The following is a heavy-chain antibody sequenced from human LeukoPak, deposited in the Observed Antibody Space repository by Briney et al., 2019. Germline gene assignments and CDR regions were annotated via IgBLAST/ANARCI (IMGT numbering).Heavy chain of an antibody. V-gene: IGHV5-51*01. J-gene: IGHJ4*02. CDR1: GYSFTSYW. CDR3: ARYWDSGTYCDY. CDR2: IYPGDSDT. Sequence: GESLKISCKGSGYSFTSYWIAWVRQMPGKGLEWMGIIYPGDSDTRYSPSFQGQVTISVDNSISIAYVQWSSLKAPDTAMYYCARYWDSGTYCDYWGQGTQVTVSS. D-gene: IGHD1-26*01.